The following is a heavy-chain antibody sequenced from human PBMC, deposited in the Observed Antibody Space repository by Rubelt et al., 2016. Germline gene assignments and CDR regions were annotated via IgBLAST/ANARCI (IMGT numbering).Heavy chain of an antibody. CDR2: ISSDGTNK. CDR3: ARDGLGSSGSYYSDY. Sequence: PGRSLRLSYAASGFTFSNYAMHWVRQAPGKGLEWVAVISSDGTNKYSADSVKGRFTISRDNSKNTLYLQMNNLRAEDTALYYCARDGLGSSGSYYSDYWGQGTLVTVSS. V-gene: IGHV3-30*04. J-gene: IGHJ4*02. CDR1: GFTFSNYA. D-gene: IGHD6-13*01.